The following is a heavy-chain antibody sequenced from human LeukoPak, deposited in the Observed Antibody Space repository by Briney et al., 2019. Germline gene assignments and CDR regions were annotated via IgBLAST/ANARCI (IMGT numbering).Heavy chain of an antibody. CDR2: ISGSGGST. Sequence: TGGSLRLSCAASGFIFSSYAMSWVRQAPGKGLEWVSTISGSGGSTYYADSVKGRFTISRDNSKNTVYLQMNSLRAEDTAVYYCARDGTGLYYFDYWGQGTLVTVSS. CDR1: GFIFSSYA. J-gene: IGHJ4*02. CDR3: ARDGTGLYYFDY. V-gene: IGHV3-23*01. D-gene: IGHD3/OR15-3a*01.